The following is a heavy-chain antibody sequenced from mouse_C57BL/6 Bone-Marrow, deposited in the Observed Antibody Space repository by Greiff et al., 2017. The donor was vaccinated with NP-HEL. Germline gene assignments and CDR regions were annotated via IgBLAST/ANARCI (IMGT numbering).Heavy chain of an antibody. CDR3: ARRGWLLGFAY. Sequence: VQLQQSGAELARPGASVKLSCKASGYTFTSYGISWVKQRTGQGLEWIGEIYPRSGNTYYNEKFKGKATLTADKSSSTAYMELRSLTSEDSAVDFCARRGWLLGFAYWGQGTLVTVSA. V-gene: IGHV1-81*01. CDR2: IYPRSGNT. J-gene: IGHJ3*01. D-gene: IGHD2-3*01. CDR1: GYTFTSYG.